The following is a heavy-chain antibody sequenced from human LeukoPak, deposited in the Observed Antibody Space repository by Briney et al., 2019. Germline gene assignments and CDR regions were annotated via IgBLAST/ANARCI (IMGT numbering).Heavy chain of an antibody. D-gene: IGHD6-6*01. Sequence: ASVKVSCKASGYTFTSYDINWVRQATGQGLEWMGWMNPNSGNTGYAQKFQGRVTITRNTSISTAYMELSSLRSEDTAVYYCARGPYSSSGDYYYYYMDVWGKGTTVTVSS. V-gene: IGHV1-8*03. CDR3: ARGPYSSSGDYYYYYMDV. J-gene: IGHJ6*03. CDR1: GYTFTSYD. CDR2: MNPNSGNT.